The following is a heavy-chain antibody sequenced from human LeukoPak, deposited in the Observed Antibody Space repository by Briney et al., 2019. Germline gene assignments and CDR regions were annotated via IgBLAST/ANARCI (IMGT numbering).Heavy chain of an antibody. Sequence: PGGSLRLSCAASGFTFSSYWMHWVRQAPGKGLVWVSRINSDGGSTSYADSVKGRFTISRDNAKNTLYLQMNSLRAGDTAVYYCAGRYYYYMDVWGKGTTVTVSS. CDR2: INSDGGST. J-gene: IGHJ6*03. V-gene: IGHV3-74*01. D-gene: IGHD3-10*01. CDR1: GFTFSSYW. CDR3: AGRYYYYMDV.